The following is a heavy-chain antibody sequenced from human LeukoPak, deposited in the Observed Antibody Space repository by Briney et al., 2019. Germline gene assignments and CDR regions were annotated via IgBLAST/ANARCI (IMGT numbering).Heavy chain of an antibody. CDR1: GFTFGDYA. J-gene: IGHJ5*02. CDR2: IRSKAYGGTT. D-gene: IGHD3-9*01. V-gene: IGHV3-49*04. Sequence: GGSLRLSCTASGFTFGDYAMSWVRQAPGKGLEWVGFIRSKAYGGTTEYAASVKGRFTISRDDSKSIAYLQMNSLKTEDTAVYYCTSQYYDILTGYYSQYNWFDPWGQGTLVTVSS. CDR3: TSQYYDILTGYYSQYNWFDP.